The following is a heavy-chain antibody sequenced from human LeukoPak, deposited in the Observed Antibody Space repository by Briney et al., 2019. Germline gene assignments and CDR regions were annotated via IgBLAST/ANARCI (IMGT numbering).Heavy chain of an antibody. CDR1: GVSISSYY. Sequence: SETLSLTCTVSGVSISSYYWSWIRQPPRKGLEWIGYIYYSGSTNYNPSLKSRVTISVDTSKNQFSLKLSSVTAADTAVYYCAGDVYYYGMDVWGQGTTVTVSS. V-gene: IGHV4-59*01. J-gene: IGHJ6*02. CDR2: IYYSGST. CDR3: AGDVYYYGMDV.